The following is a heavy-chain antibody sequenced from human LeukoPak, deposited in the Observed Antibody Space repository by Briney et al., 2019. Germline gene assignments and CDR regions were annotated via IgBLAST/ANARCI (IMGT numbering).Heavy chain of an antibody. CDR1: GFTFDDYG. CDR3: ARDRAITGSDY. CDR2: ISSSGSTI. Sequence: GGSLRLSCAASGFTFDDYGMSWVRQAPGKGLEWVSYISSSGSTIYYADSVKGRFTISRDNAKNSLYLQMNSLRAEDTAVYYCARDRAITGSDYWGQGTLVTVSS. J-gene: IGHJ4*02. D-gene: IGHD1-20*01. V-gene: IGHV3-48*03.